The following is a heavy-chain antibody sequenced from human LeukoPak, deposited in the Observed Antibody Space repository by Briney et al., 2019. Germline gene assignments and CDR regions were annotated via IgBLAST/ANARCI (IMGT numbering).Heavy chain of an antibody. V-gene: IGHV3-53*05. CDR2: LYSGGTT. D-gene: IGHD6-19*01. CDR1: GFIVSSSY. CDR3: AKDRSGLNYFDY. Sequence: GGSLRLSCGASGFIVSSSYMSWVRQAPGKGLEWVSVLYSGGTTHYGDSVKGRFTISRDNSKNTLYLQMNSLRAEDTAVYYCAKDRSGLNYFDYWGQGTLVTVSS. J-gene: IGHJ4*02.